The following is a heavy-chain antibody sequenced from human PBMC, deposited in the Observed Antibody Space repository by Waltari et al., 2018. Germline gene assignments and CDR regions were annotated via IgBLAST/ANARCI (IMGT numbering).Heavy chain of an antibody. Sequence: QMQLVQSGPEVKKPGTSVKVSCKASGFTFTSSAMQWVRQARGQRLEWIGCIVVGSGNTNYAQKFQERVTITRDMSTSTVYMELRSLRSEDTAVYYCAAAGYSSGWPNWFDPWGQGTLVTVSS. D-gene: IGHD6-19*01. CDR3: AAAGYSSGWPNWFDP. CDR1: GFTFTSSA. CDR2: IVVGSGNT. V-gene: IGHV1-58*02. J-gene: IGHJ5*02.